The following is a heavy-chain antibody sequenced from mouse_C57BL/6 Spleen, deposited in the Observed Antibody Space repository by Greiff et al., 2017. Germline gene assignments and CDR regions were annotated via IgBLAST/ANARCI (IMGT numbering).Heavy chain of an antibody. CDR2: IYPGNSDT. Sequence: EVQLQPSGTVLARPGASVKMSCKTSGYTFTSYWMHWVKQRPGQGLEWIGAIYPGNSDTSYNQKFKGKATLTAVKSASTAYMELSSLTNEDSAVYYCTYYDYDEVFAYWGQGTLVTGSA. CDR1: GYTFTSYW. CDR3: TYYDYDEVFAY. J-gene: IGHJ3*01. D-gene: IGHD2-4*01. V-gene: IGHV1-5*01.